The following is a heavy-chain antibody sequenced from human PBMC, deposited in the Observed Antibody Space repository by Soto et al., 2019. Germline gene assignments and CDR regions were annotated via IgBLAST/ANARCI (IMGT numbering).Heavy chain of an antibody. CDR1: GFNFSDHY. CDR2: ISGSSRYT. J-gene: IGHJ4*02. Sequence: LRLSCAASGFNFSDHYMNWIRQAPGKGLEWVSYISGSSRYTNFADSVKGRFTISRDNAKNSLYLQMNSLRAEDTAVYYCARHTSGWHYYDYWGQGTPVTSPQ. D-gene: IGHD6-19*01. V-gene: IGHV3-11*06. CDR3: ARHTSGWHYYDY.